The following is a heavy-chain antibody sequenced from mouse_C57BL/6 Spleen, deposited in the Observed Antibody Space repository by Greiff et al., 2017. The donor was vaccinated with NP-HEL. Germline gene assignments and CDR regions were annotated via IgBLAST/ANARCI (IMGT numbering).Heavy chain of an antibody. CDR3: AREVLLSFDD. CDR1: GYAFSSYW. D-gene: IGHD1-1*01. CDR2: IYPGDGDT. J-gene: IGHJ2*01. Sequence: QVQLQQSGAELVKPGASVKISCKASGYAFSSYWMNWVKQRPGKGLEWIGQIYPGDGDTNYNGKFKGKATLTADTSSSTAYMQLSSLTSEYSAVYFCAREVLLSFDDWGQGTTLTVSS. V-gene: IGHV1-80*01.